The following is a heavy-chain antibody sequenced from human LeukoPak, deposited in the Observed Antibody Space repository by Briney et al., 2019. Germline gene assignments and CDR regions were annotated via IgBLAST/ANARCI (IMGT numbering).Heavy chain of an antibody. Sequence: VRCLRLSCAASGFTFSSYGMHWVRQAPGKGLEWVAVIWYDGSNKYYADSVKGRFTISRDNSKNTLYLQMNSLRAEDTAVYYCASYVLGDAFDIWGQGTMVTVSS. V-gene: IGHV3-33*01. CDR2: IWYDGSNK. J-gene: IGHJ3*02. CDR3: ASYVLGDAFDI. D-gene: IGHD3-3*02. CDR1: GFTFSSYG.